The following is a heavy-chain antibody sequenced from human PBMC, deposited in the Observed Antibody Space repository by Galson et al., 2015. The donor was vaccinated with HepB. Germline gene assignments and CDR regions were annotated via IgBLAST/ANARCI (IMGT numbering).Heavy chain of an antibody. CDR3: ARVHYGDYDYYYYYYMDV. J-gene: IGHJ6*03. CDR2: IIPIFGTA. V-gene: IGHV1-69*13. Sequence: SVKVSCKASGGTFSSYAISWVRQAPGQGLEWMGGIIPIFGTANYAQKFQGRVTITADESTSTAYMEPSSLRSEDTAVYYCARVHYGDYDYYYYYYMDVWGKGTTVTVSS. D-gene: IGHD4-17*01. CDR1: GGTFSSYA.